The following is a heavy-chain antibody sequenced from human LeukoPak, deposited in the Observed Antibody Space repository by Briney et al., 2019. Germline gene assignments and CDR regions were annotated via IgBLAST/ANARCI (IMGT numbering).Heavy chain of an antibody. CDR2: ISGSGGST. D-gene: IGHD3-10*01. J-gene: IGHJ4*02. CDR1: GFTFSSYA. V-gene: IGHV3-23*01. Sequence: GGSLRLSCAAPGFTFSSYAMSWVRQAPGKGLEWVSAISGSGGSTYYADSVKGRFTISRDNSKNTLYLQMNSLRAEDTAVYYCAKQYYYGSGSPYFDYWGQGTLVTVSS. CDR3: AKQYYYGSGSPYFDY.